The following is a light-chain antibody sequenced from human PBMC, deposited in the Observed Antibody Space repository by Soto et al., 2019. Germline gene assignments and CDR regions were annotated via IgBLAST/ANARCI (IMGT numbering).Light chain of an antibody. CDR2: SNN. CDR1: SSNIGSNT. V-gene: IGLV1-44*01. CDR3: AAWDDSLNGPYVV. Sequence: QSVLTQQPSASGTPGQRVTISCSGSSSNIGSNTVNWYQQLPGTAPKLLIYSNNQRPSGVPDRFSGSKSGTSASLAISGLQSDYEADYYCAAWDDSLNGPYVVFGGGTQLTVL. J-gene: IGLJ2*01.